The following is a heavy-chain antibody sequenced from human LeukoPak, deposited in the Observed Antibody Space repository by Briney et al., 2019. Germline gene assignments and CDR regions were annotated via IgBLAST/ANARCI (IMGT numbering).Heavy chain of an antibody. CDR2: ISYDGSNK. CDR1: GFTFSSYA. CDR3: ARGGAYSGYD. Sequence: SGGSLRLSCVGSGFTFSSYAMHWVRQAPGKGLEWVAVISYDGSNKYYADSVKGRSTISRDNSKNTLYLQMNSLRAEDTAVYYCARGGAYSGYDWGQGTLVTVSS. D-gene: IGHD5-12*01. V-gene: IGHV3-30-3*01. J-gene: IGHJ4*02.